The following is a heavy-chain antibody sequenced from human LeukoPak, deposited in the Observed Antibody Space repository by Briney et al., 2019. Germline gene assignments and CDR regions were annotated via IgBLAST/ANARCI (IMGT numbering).Heavy chain of an antibody. D-gene: IGHD6-13*01. CDR3: GRDLGAAAAFTV. J-gene: IGHJ6*04. CDR1: GGSISSGSLY. Sequence: PSQTLSLTCTVSGGSISSGSLYWSWIRQPAGKGLEWIGRIYINGGTDYNASLKSRATISVDTSKNQLSLKLSSMTAADTAVYYCGRDLGAAAAFTVWGKGTTVTVSS. CDR2: IYINGGT. V-gene: IGHV4-61*02.